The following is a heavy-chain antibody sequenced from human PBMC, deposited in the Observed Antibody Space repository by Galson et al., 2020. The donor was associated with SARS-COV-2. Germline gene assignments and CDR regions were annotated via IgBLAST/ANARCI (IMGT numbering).Heavy chain of an antibody. CDR3: TTMQRSRSVWLHP. D-gene: IGHD6-6*01. J-gene: IGHJ5*02. Sequence: GGSLRLSCAASGFTFTNAWMNWVRQAPGKGLEWLGRIQTKSDGGTIDYAAPVKGRFTISRDDSKNTLFLQMNSLKAEDTAVYYCTTMQRSRSVWLHPCGQGTLVTVSA. V-gene: IGHV3-15*01. CDR1: GFTFTNAW. CDR2: IQTKSDGGTI.